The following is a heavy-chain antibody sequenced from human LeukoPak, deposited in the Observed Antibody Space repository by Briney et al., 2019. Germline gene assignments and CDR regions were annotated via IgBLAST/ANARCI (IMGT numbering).Heavy chain of an antibody. V-gene: IGHV3-7*01. CDR3: ARDLGIDRFDQ. J-gene: IGHJ4*02. CDR2: IKQDGSEK. D-gene: IGHD7-27*01. Sequence: GGSLRLSCAASGFIFSGYWMSWVRQAPGKGLEWVANIKQDGSEKYYVDSVRGRFTIPRDNAKNSLYLQMNSLRAEDTAVYYCARDLGIDRFDQWGQGTLVTVST. CDR1: GFIFSGYW.